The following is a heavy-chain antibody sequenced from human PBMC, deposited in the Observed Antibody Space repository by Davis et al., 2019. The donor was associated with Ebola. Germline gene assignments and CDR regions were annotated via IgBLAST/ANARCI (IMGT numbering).Heavy chain of an antibody. CDR1: GYSFTSYW. CDR3: ARHGKIFYDSSGWGN. J-gene: IGHJ4*02. D-gene: IGHD3-22*01. CDR2: IYPGDSDT. V-gene: IGHV5-51*01. Sequence: GESLKISCKGSGYSFTSYWIGWVRQMPGKGLEWMGIIYPGDSDTRYSPSFQGQVTISADKSISTAYLQWSSLKASDTAMYYCARHGKIFYDSSGWGNWGQGTLVTVSS.